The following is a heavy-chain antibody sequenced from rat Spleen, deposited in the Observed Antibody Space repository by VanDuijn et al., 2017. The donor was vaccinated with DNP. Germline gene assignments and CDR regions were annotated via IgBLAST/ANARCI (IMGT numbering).Heavy chain of an antibody. J-gene: IGHJ4*01. CDR2: ISPSGGST. V-gene: IGHV5-25*01. CDR3: ARYTPDYYAMDA. CDR1: GFTFSDYY. Sequence: EVQLVESGGGLVRPGRSLKLSCAASGFTFSDYYMAWVRQTPTKGLEWVASISPSGGSTYYRDSVKGRFTVSRDNAKSSLYLQMDSLRSEDTATYYCARYTPDYYAMDAWGQGTSVTVSS. D-gene: IGHD1-4*01.